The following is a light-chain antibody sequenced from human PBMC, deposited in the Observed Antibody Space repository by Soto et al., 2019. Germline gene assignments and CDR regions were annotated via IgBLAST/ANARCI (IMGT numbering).Light chain of an antibody. J-gene: IGLJ1*01. Sequence: QSVLTQPASVSWSPGQSITISCSGTSSDVGGYNYFFWYQHHPGKATKLMIYDVSNRPSGVSNRFSGSKSGNTASLTISGLQAEDEADYYCSSYTSSSTYVFGTGTKVTVL. V-gene: IGLV2-14*03. CDR2: DVS. CDR3: SSYTSSSTYV. CDR1: SSDVGGYNY.